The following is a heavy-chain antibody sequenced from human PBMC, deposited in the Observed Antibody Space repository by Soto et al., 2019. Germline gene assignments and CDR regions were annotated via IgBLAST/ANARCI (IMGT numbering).Heavy chain of an antibody. V-gene: IGHV3-30*18. CDR2: ISYDGSDK. CDR1: GFTFNIYG. D-gene: IGHD6-13*01. CDR3: AKEARAIAVAGQMN. J-gene: IGHJ4*02. Sequence: PGGSLRLSCAASGFTFNIYGMHWVRQAPGKGLEWVAVISYDGSDKYYADSVKGRFTISRDNSKNTLYLQMNSLRTEDTALYYCAKEARAIAVAGQMNWGQGTLVTVSS.